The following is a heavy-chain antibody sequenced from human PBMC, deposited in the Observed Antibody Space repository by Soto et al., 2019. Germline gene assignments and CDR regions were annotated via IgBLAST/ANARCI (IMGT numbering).Heavy chain of an antibody. Sequence: GGSLRLSCAASGFTFSSYGMHWVRQAPGKGLEWVAVISYDGSNKYYADSVKGRFTISRDNSKNTLYLQMNSLRAEDTAVYYCAKGYDFWSGYYRGAYYYGMDVWGQGTTVTVSS. V-gene: IGHV3-30*18. CDR2: ISYDGSNK. CDR1: GFTFSSYG. D-gene: IGHD3-3*01. J-gene: IGHJ6*02. CDR3: AKGYDFWSGYYRGAYYYGMDV.